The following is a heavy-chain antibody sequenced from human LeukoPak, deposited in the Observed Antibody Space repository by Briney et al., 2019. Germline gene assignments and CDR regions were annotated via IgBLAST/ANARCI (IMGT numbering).Heavy chain of an antibody. CDR2: ISSSSSYI. Sequence: GGTLSLSCAASGFTFSSNSMNWVRQAPGKGLKWVSSISSSSSYIYYADSVKGRFTISRDNAKNSLYLQMNSLRAEDTAVYYCARAHSVDYWGQGTLVTVSS. J-gene: IGHJ4*02. D-gene: IGHD2-21*01. CDR1: GFTFSSNS. V-gene: IGHV3-21*01. CDR3: ARAHSVDY.